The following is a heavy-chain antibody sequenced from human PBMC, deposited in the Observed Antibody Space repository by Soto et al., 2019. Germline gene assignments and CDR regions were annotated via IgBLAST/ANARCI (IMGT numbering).Heavy chain of an antibody. J-gene: IGHJ4*02. CDR3: TTATLYCSGGSCYPLFDY. D-gene: IGHD2-15*01. V-gene: IGHV3-15*01. CDR1: GFTFSNAW. Sequence: GGSLRLSCAASGFTFSNAWMSWVRQAPGKGLEWVGRIKSKTDGGTTDYAAPVKGRFTISRDDSKNTLYLQMNSLKTEDTAVYYFTTATLYCSGGSCYPLFDYWGQGTLVTVSS. CDR2: IKSKTDGGTT.